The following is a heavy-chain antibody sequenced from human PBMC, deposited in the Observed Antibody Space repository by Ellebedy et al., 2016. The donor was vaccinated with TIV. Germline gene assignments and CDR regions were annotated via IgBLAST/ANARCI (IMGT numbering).Heavy chain of an antibody. Sequence: GESLKISCAGSGFSFRSYWMSWVRQAPGKGLEWVANINQDGSDKYYVDSVKGRFTVSRDNAKNSLFLQMNSLRAEDTAVYYCATDGSYGDYLSPTHAFEMWGQGTMLTVSS. V-gene: IGHV3-7*01. J-gene: IGHJ3*02. D-gene: IGHD4-17*01. CDR2: INQDGSDK. CDR1: GFSFRSYW. CDR3: ATDGSYGDYLSPTHAFEM.